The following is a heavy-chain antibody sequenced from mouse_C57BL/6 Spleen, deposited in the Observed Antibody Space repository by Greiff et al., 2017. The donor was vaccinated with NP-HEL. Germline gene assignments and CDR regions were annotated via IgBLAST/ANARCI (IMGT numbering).Heavy chain of an antibody. J-gene: IGHJ2*01. CDR1: GYTFTNYW. CDR3: ARGGDYYGSSYDYFDY. D-gene: IGHD1-1*01. V-gene: IGHV1-63*01. CDR2: IYPGGGYT. Sequence: VKLMESGAELVRPGTSVKMSCKASGYTFTNYWIGWAKQRPGHGLEWIGDIYPGGGYTNYNEKFKGKATLTADKSSSTAYMQFSSLTSEDSAIYYCARGGDYYGSSYDYFDYWGQGTTLTVSS.